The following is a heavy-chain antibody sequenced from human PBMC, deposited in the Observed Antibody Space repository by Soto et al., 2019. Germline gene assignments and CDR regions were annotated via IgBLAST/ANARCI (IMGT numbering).Heavy chain of an antibody. CDR2: IKTDGTIT. CDR3: ARNWKGVDY. CDR1: GFAFSNYW. D-gene: IGHD1-1*01. V-gene: IGHV3-74*01. J-gene: IGHJ4*02. Sequence: EVQLVESGGGLVQPGESLRLPCEASGFAFSNYWMHWVRQAPGKRPVWISRIKTDGTITNYADYVKGRFSVSRDNAKNTLFLQMNSLTAEDTAVYYCARNWKGVDYWGQGTLVTVSS.